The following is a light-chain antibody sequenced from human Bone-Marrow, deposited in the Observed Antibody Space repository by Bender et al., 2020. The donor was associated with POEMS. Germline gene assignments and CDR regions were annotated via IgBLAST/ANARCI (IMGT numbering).Light chain of an antibody. CDR3: SSYSSTSTPWV. Sequence: QSALTQPASVSGSPGQSITISCTGTTSHVSWYQQHPAKAPELLIYEVSNRPSGVSSRFSGSKSGNTASLTISGLQAEDEADYYCSSYSSTSTPWVFGGGTELTVL. CDR2: EVS. CDR1: TSH. V-gene: IGLV2-14*01. J-gene: IGLJ3*02.